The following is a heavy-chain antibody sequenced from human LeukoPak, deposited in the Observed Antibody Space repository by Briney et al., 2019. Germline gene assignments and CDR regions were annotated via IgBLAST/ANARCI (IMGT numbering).Heavy chain of an antibody. CDR1: GYTFIDYY. V-gene: IGHV1-2*02. CDR2: INPNSGAT. D-gene: IGHD2-21*01. CDR3: ARVKKLIPEFEF. J-gene: IGHJ4*02. Sequence: GSVIVSCKSSGYTFIDYYIHWVRQAPGQGLEWMGWINPNSGATKYAQKFQGRVSMTRDTSINTAYMDLTNLRSDDTAIFYCARVKKLIPEFEFWGQGNLVTVSS.